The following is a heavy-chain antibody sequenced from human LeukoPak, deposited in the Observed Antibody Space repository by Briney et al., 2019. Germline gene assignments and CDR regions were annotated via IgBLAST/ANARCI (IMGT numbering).Heavy chain of an antibody. Sequence: TLSLTCAVSGGSISSGGLSWSWIRQPPGKGLEWIGYIYHSGSTYYNPSLKSRVTISVDRSKNQFSLKLTSVTAADTAVYYCASGGYSSSWSPFDYWGQGTLVTVSS. V-gene: IGHV4-30-2*01. D-gene: IGHD6-13*01. CDR1: GGSISSGGLS. CDR3: ASGGYSSSWSPFDY. J-gene: IGHJ4*02. CDR2: IYHSGST.